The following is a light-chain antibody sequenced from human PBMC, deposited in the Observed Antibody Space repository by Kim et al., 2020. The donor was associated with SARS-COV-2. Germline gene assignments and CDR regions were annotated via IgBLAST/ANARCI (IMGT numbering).Light chain of an antibody. V-gene: IGKV1-5*03. CDR3: QQYNNPLT. CDR1: QSISSW. CDR2: KAS. J-gene: IGKJ4*01. Sequence: SASVGDRVTITCRASQSISSWLAWYQQKPGKAPKLLIYKASSLESGVPSRFSGSGSGTEFTLTISSLQPDDFATYYCQQYNNPLTFGGGTKVDIK.